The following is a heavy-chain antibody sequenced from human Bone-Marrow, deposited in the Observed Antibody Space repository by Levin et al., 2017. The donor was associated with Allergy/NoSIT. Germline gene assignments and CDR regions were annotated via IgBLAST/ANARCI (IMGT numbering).Heavy chain of an antibody. D-gene: IGHD6-19*01. CDR3: ARERCGSGWSYGMDV. J-gene: IGHJ6*02. Sequence: SGPTLVKPTQTLTLTCTFSGFSLSSSEMCVSWIRQPPGKALEWLALIAWDDEKYYSTSLKSRLTISKDTSKNQVVLKMTNMDPVDTATYYCARERCGSGWSYGMDVWGQGTTVTVSS. CDR2: IAWDDEK. CDR1: GFSLSSSEMC. V-gene: IGHV2-70*01.